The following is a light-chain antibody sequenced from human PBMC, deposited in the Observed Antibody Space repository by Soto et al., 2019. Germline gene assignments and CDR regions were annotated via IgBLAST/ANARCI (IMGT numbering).Light chain of an antibody. V-gene: IGKV3-15*01. CDR1: QSISTE. Sequence: EIVMTQSPATLSVSPGERATLSCRASQSISTELAWYQQKPGQPPRLLIYSASTRATGVPARFTGSGSGSEFTLTISGLQSEDFAVYYCQQGHSWPLTFGQWTRLEI. CDR2: SAS. J-gene: IGKJ2*01. CDR3: QQGHSWPLT.